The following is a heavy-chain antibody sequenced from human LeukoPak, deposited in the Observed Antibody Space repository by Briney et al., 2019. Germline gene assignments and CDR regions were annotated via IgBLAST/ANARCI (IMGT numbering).Heavy chain of an antibody. Sequence: GGSLRLSCAASGFTFSSYGMHWVRQAPGKGLEWVAVIWYDGSNKYYADSVKGRFTISRDNSKNTLYLQMNSLRAEDTAVYYCARAPSMTTVTFYFDYWGQGTLVTVSS. CDR3: ARAPSMTTVTFYFDY. CDR2: IWYDGSNK. CDR1: GFTFSSYG. J-gene: IGHJ4*02. V-gene: IGHV3-33*01. D-gene: IGHD4-17*01.